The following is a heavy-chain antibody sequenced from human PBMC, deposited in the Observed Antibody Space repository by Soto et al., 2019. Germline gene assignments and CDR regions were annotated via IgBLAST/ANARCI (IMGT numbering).Heavy chain of an antibody. J-gene: IGHJ6*02. Sequence: QITLKESGPTLVKPTQTLTLTCTFSGISLRTTGVGVGWIRQPPGQSLEWLAVLYFNEDRRYNPSLKNRLTITKDTSKDQVVLAMTDVDPVDTATYYCIYRRAAYDYHGLDVWGQGTTVTVSS. CDR1: GISLRTTGVG. CDR2: LYFNEDR. CDR3: IYRRAAYDYHGLDV. D-gene: IGHD6-13*01. V-gene: IGHV2-5*01.